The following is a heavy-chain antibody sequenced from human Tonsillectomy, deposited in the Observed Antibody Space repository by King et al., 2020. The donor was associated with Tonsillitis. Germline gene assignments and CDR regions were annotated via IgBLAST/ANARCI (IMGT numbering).Heavy chain of an antibody. CDR3: ARWVDYVSSGYCFDY. CDR1: GGSISSGSHY. CDR2: IYYSEST. V-gene: IGHV4-39*01. D-gene: IGHD3-22*01. J-gene: IGHJ4*02. Sequence: LQLQESGPGLVKPSETLSLTCTVSGGSISSGSHYWGWIRQPPGRGLEWIGSIYYSESTYYNPSLKSRVTISVDTSKNQFSLKLSSVTAADTAVYYCARWVDYVSSGYCFDYWGQGTLVTVSS.